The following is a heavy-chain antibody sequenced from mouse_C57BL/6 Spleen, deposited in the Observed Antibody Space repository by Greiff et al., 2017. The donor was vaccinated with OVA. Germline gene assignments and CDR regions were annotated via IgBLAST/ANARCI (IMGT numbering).Heavy chain of an antibody. Sequence: EVNVVESGGGLVQPGGSLSLSCAASGFTFTDYYMSWVRQPPGKALEWLGFIRNKANGYTTEYSASVKGRFTISRDNSQSILYLQMNALRAEDSATYYCARYYYGSSYDAMDYWGQGTSVTVSS. CDR1: GFTFTDYY. CDR3: ARYYYGSSYDAMDY. V-gene: IGHV7-3*01. CDR2: IRNKANGYTT. D-gene: IGHD1-1*01. J-gene: IGHJ4*01.